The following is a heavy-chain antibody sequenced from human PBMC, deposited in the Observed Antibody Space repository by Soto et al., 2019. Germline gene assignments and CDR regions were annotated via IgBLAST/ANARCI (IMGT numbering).Heavy chain of an antibody. CDR3: ARCFPDYGYFGGAEAASGPRNWFDP. CDR1: GGSFSGYY. Sequence: SETLSLTCAVYGGSFSGYYWTWIRQPPGTGLEWIGYIYHSGSTYYNPSLKSRVTISVDTSKNQFSLKLSSVTAADTAVYYCARCFPDYGYFGGAEAASGPRNWFDPWGQGTLVTVSS. D-gene: IGHD3-10*01. J-gene: IGHJ5*02. CDR2: IYHSGST. V-gene: IGHV4-34*01.